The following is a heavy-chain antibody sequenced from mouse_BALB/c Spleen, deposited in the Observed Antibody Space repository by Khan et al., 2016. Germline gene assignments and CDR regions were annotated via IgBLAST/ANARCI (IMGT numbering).Heavy chain of an antibody. V-gene: IGHV3-2*02. J-gene: IGHJ4*01. D-gene: IGHD1-1*01. Sequence: EVQLQESGPGLVKPSQSLSLTCTVTGYSITSDYAWNWIRQFPGNKLEWMGYISYSGSHSYNPSLKSRISITRDTSKNQFFLQLNSVTTEDTATYYCARAPITTGRSLDYWGQGTSVTVSS. CDR2: ISYSGSH. CDR1: GYSITSDYA. CDR3: ARAPITTGRSLDY.